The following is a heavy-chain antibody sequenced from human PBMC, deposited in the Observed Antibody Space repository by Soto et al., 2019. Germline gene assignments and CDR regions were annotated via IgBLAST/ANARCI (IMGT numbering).Heavy chain of an antibody. J-gene: IGHJ6*02. Sequence: SVKVSCKASGGTFSSYAISWVRQAPGQGLEWMGGIIPIFGTANYAQKFQGRVTITADESTSTAYMELSSLRSEDTAVYYCARHSDYYGSGTQRYYYGMDVWGQGTTVTVSS. CDR3: ARHSDYYGSGTQRYYYGMDV. V-gene: IGHV1-69*13. D-gene: IGHD3-10*01. CDR1: GGTFSSYA. CDR2: IIPIFGTA.